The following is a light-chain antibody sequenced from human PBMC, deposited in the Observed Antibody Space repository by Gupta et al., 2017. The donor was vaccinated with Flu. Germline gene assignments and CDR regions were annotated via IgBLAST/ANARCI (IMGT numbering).Light chain of an antibody. CDR2: EGS. J-gene: IGLJ3*02. Sequence: QSALTQPASVSGSPGQSITISCTETSRDVGSYNLVSWYQQHPGKAPKLMIYEGSKRPSGVSNRFSGSKSGNTASLTIXGXQAEDEXDYYCCSYAGSSISWVFGGGTKLTVL. CDR3: CSYAGSSISWV. V-gene: IGLV2-23*01. CDR1: SRDVGSYNL.